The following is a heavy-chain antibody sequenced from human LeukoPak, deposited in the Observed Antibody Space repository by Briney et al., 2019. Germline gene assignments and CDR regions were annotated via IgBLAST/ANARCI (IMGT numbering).Heavy chain of an antibody. D-gene: IGHD5-18*01. CDR2: ISGSGGST. CDR1: GFTFSSYA. CDR3: AKPRGIQLADRRVRYNWFDP. V-gene: IGHV3-23*01. Sequence: GGSLRLSCAASGFTFSSYAMSWVRQAPGKGLEWVSAISGSGGSTYYADSVKGRFTISRDNSKNTLYLQMNSLRAEDTAVYYCAKPRGIQLADRRVRYNWFDPWGQGTLVTVSS. J-gene: IGHJ5*02.